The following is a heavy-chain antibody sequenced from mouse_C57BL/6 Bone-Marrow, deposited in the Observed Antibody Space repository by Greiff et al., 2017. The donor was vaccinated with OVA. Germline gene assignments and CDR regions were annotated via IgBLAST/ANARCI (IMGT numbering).Heavy chain of an antibody. D-gene: IGHD1-1*01. V-gene: IGHV14-4*01. Sequence: EVHLVESGAELVRPGASVKLSCTASGFNIKDDYMHWVKQRPEQGLEWIGWIDPENGDTEYASKFPGKATITADTSSNTAYLQLSSLTSEDTAVYYCTTRFYYYGSSLYYFDYWGQGTTLTVSS. J-gene: IGHJ2*01. CDR2: IDPENGDT. CDR3: TTRFYYYGSSLYYFDY. CDR1: GFNIKDDY.